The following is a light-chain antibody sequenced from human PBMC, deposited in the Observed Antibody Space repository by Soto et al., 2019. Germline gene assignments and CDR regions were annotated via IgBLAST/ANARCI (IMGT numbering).Light chain of an antibody. CDR2: EAS. Sequence: QSALTQPPSVSGSPGQSVTISCTGTSTDFVSYNRVSWYQQPPDTAPKLMIYEASNRPSGVPDRFSGSKSGNTASPTISGLQAEDEADYYCSSYTDSSNYVFGTGTNGTVL. CDR1: STDFVSYNR. V-gene: IGLV2-18*02. CDR3: SSYTDSSNYV. J-gene: IGLJ1*01.